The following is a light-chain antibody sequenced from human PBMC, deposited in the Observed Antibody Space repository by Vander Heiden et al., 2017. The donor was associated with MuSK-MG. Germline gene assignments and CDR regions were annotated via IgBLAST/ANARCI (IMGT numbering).Light chain of an antibody. CDR1: SSNIGNNY. V-gene: IGLV1-51*01. CDR3: GTGDSSRSAVV. J-gene: IGLJ2*01. CDR2: DNN. Sequence: QSVLTQPPSVSAAPGQKVPISCSGSSSNIGNNYVSWYQQLPGPAPKLLIYDNNKRPSGIPDRFSGSKSGTSATLGITGLQTGDEADYYCGTGDSSRSAVVFGGGTKLTVL.